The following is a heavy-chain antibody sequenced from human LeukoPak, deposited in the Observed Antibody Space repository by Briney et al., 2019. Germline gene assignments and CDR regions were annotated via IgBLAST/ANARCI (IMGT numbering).Heavy chain of an antibody. CDR2: IKSDGKT. CDR3: ARAPSEVGGYYPEYFRH. V-gene: IGHV3-74*01. J-gene: IGHJ1*01. Sequence: GGSLRLSCEASGFTFRRYWMHWVRQAPGKGLVWVSRIKSDGKTNYADSVKGRFTISRDNAKNTVSLQMDSLRAEDTGVYYCARAPSEVGGYYPEYFRHWGQGTLVTVSS. D-gene: IGHD3-22*01. CDR1: GFTFRRYW.